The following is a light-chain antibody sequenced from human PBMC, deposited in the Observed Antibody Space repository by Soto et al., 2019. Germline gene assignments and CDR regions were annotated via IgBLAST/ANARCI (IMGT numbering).Light chain of an antibody. V-gene: IGKV1-8*01. CDR2: AAS. J-gene: IGKJ4*01. Sequence: AIRMTQSPSSLSASTGDRVTITCRASQGISSYLAWYQHKPGKAPKLLIYAASTWQGGVPSRFSGSGSWTDFTLTISCLQSEDFATYYCQQYYSYPLTFGGGTKVEIK. CDR3: QQYYSYPLT. CDR1: QGISSY.